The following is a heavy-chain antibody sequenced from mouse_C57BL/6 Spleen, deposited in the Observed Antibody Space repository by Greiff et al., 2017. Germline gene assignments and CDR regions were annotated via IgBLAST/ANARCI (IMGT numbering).Heavy chain of an antibody. CDR1: GFTFSSYA. V-gene: IGHV5-4*01. CDR3: ARELLAWFAY. D-gene: IGHD1-1*01. Sequence: EVKVVESGGGLVKPGGSLKLSCAASGFTFSSYAMSWVRQTPEKRLEWVATISDGGSYTYYPDNVKGRFTISRDNDKNNLYLQMSHLKSEDTAMYYCARELLAWFAYWGQGTLVTVSA. J-gene: IGHJ3*01. CDR2: ISDGGSYT.